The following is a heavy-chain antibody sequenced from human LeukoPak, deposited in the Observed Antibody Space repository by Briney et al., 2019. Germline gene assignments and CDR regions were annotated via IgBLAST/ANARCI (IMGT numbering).Heavy chain of an antibody. CDR3: AKAALGYCTNGVCSESDY. Sequence: GGSLRLSCTSSGFTFSSYAMSWVRQAPGKGLEWVSHISGSGGKTYYADSVKGRFTISRDNSKNTLYLQMNSLRAEDTAVYYCAKAALGYCTNGVCSESDYWGQGTLVTVSS. CDR1: GFTFSSYA. J-gene: IGHJ4*02. V-gene: IGHV3-23*01. CDR2: ISGSGGKT. D-gene: IGHD2-8*01.